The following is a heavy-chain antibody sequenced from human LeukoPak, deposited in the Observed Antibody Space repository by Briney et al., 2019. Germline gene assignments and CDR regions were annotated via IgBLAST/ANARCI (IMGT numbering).Heavy chain of an antibody. V-gene: IGHV3-74*01. Sequence: GGSLRLSCAASGFTFSSYWMHWVRQAPGKGLVWVSRINSDGSSTSYADSVKGRFTLSRDNAKNTLYLQMNSLRAEDTAVYYCARGGKNDYGDYVLDYWGQGTLVTVSS. CDR3: ARGGKNDYGDYVLDY. J-gene: IGHJ4*02. CDR2: INSDGSST. CDR1: GFTFSSYW. D-gene: IGHD4-17*01.